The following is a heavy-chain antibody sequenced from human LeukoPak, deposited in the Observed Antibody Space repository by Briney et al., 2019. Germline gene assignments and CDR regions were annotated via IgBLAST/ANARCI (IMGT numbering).Heavy chain of an antibody. V-gene: IGHV3-23*01. CDR2: ISGSSTRT. D-gene: IGHD3-22*01. CDR1: GFTFSSYA. CDR3: AKQRDYYDSSGYYRGYYFDY. Sequence: AGGSLRLSCADSGFTFSSYAMSWVRQAPGKGLEWVSSISGSSTRTYYADSVKGRFTVSRDNPKNTLYLLMNSLRAEDTAVYYCAKQRDYYDSSGYYRGYYFDYWGQGTLVTVSS. J-gene: IGHJ4*02.